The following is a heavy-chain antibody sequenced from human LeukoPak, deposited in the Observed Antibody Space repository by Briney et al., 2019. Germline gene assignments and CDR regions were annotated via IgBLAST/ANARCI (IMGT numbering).Heavy chain of an antibody. CDR3: AKNRWGSVATPDS. Sequence: PGGSLRLSCAASGFTFSSYGMHWVRLAPGKGLEWVTFIRYDGSNTYAESVKGRFTISRDNSKNTVYLQMNSLAIEDTAIYYCAKNRWGSVATPDSWGQGTVVTVSS. J-gene: IGHJ4*02. V-gene: IGHV3-30*02. D-gene: IGHD5-12*01. CDR2: IRYDGSNT. CDR1: GFTFSSYG.